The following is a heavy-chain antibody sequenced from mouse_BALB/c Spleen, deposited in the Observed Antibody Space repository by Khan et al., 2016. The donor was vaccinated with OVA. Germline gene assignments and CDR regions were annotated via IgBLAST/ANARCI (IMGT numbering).Heavy chain of an antibody. CDR3: TRDGNYAHWYFDV. CDR1: GFSFTTYT. Sequence: EVELVESGGGLVRPGGSLKLSCAASGFSFTTYTMSWVRQTPEKRQEWVATINSGSTYTYYPDSVKGRFTISRDNAKNTLYLQMSSLKSEDPAMYYCTRDGNYAHWYFDVWGAGTTVTVSS. D-gene: IGHD2-1*01. CDR2: INSGSTYT. J-gene: IGHJ1*01. V-gene: IGHV5-6-4*01.